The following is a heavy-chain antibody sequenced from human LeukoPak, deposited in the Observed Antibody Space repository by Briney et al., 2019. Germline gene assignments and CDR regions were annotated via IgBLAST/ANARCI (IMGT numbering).Heavy chain of an antibody. CDR3: AGLLNGGASHWFDP. CDR2: IYHSGST. CDR1: GGSISTSSYY. V-gene: IGHV4-39*01. Sequence: SETLSLTCTVSGGSISTSSYYWGWIRQPPGKGLEWIGNIYHSGSTYYSPSLKSRVTLSVDTSKNQFSLKLSSVIAADTAVYYCAGLLNGGASHWFDPWGQGTLVTVSS. J-gene: IGHJ5*02. D-gene: IGHD7-27*01.